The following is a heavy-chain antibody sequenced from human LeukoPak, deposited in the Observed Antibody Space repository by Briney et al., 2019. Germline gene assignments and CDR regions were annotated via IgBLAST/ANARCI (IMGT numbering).Heavy chain of an antibody. D-gene: IGHD2-2*01. CDR3: ARANALYCSSTSCLFDY. Sequence: ASVKVSCKASGYTFTGYYMHWVRQAPGQGLEWMAWINPNSGGTYYAQNFHDRITMTRDTSISTAYMELSRLRSDDTAIYYCARANALYCSSTSCLFDYWGQGTLVTVSS. V-gene: IGHV1-2*02. J-gene: IGHJ4*02. CDR2: INPNSGGT. CDR1: GYTFTGYY.